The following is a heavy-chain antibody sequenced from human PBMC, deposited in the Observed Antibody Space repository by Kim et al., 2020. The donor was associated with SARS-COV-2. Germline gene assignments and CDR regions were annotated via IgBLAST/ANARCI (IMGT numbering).Heavy chain of an antibody. Sequence: GSTNYNPSLKSRVTRSVDTSKNQFSLKLSSVTAADTAVYYCARSYYGWGYWGQGTLVTVSS. D-gene: IGHD3-10*01. CDR3: ARSYYGWGY. CDR2: GST. J-gene: IGHJ4*02. V-gene: IGHV4-34*01.